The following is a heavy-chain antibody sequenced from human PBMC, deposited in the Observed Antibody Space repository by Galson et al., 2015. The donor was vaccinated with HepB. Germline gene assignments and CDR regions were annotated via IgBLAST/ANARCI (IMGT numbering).Heavy chain of an antibody. V-gene: IGHV3-23*01. CDR1: GFTFSSYA. CDR3: AKQGNRGLYCSSTSCYLSAFDI. D-gene: IGHD2-2*01. Sequence: SLRLSCAASGFTFSSYAMSWVRQAPGKGLEWVSAISGSGGSTYYADSVKGRFTISRDNSKNTLYLQMNSLRAEDTAVYYCAKQGNRGLYCSSTSCYLSAFDIWGQGTMVTVSS. J-gene: IGHJ3*02. CDR2: ISGSGGST.